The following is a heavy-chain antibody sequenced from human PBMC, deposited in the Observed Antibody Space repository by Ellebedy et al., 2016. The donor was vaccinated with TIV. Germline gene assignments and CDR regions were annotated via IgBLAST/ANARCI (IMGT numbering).Heavy chain of an antibody. V-gene: IGHV3-7*03. Sequence: GESLKISCAASRFTFSAYWMSWVRQAPGKGLEWVANINGDGSKKYYLDSVKGRFTISRDNGKNSVYLQMNSLRTEDTALYYCATDGSYGDYLFPQHAFVFWGQGTMVTVSS. CDR1: RFTFSAYW. D-gene: IGHD4-17*01. CDR2: INGDGSKK. J-gene: IGHJ3*01. CDR3: ATDGSYGDYLFPQHAFVF.